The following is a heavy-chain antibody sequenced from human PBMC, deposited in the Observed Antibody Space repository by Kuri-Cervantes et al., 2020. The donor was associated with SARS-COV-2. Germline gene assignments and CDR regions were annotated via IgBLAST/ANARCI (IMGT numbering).Heavy chain of an antibody. D-gene: IGHD1-26*01. CDR3: ARDSGSYLDWLDP. Sequence: ASVKVSCKASGYTFTSYDINWVRQAPGQRLEWMGRINAGNGNTKYLQKFQGRVTINRDTSASTAYMEVSSLRSEDTAVYYCARDSGSYLDWLDPWGQGTLVTVSS. V-gene: IGHV1-3*01. CDR1: GYTFTSYD. J-gene: IGHJ5*02. CDR2: INAGNGNT.